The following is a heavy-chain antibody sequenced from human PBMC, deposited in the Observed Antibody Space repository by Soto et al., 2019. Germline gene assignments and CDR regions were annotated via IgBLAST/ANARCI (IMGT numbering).Heavy chain of an antibody. V-gene: IGHV1-18*01. J-gene: IGHJ5*02. Sequence: ASVKVSCKASGYTFTSHGISWVRQAPGQGLEWMGWISAYNGNTNYAQKLQGRVAMTTDTSTSTAYMELRSLRSDDTAVYSCARDPYYHTTAAWGQGTLVTVSS. CDR2: ISAYNGNT. CDR1: GYTFTSHG. CDR3: ARDPYYHTTAA. D-gene: IGHD3-10*01.